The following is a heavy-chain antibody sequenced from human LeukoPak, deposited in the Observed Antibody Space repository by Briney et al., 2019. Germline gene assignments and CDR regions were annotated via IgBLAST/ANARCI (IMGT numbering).Heavy chain of an antibody. CDR2: IYYSGST. V-gene: IGHV4-61*01. Sequence: SETLSLTCTVSGGSVSSGSYYWSWIRQPPGKGLEWIGYIYYSGSTNYNPSLKSRVTISVDTSKNQFSLKLSSVTAADTAVYYCARTTSIVGAIQPLDYWGQGTLVTVSS. J-gene: IGHJ4*02. D-gene: IGHD1-26*01. CDR1: GGSVSSGSYY. CDR3: ARTTSIVGAIQPLDY.